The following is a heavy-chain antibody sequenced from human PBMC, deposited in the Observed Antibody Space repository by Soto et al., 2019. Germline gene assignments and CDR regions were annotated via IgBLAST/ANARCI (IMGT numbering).Heavy chain of an antibody. V-gene: IGHV5-51*01. D-gene: IGHD3-10*01. CDR3: AKFRSGSHYNPFDY. J-gene: IGHJ4*02. Sequence: PGESLKISCKASGYSFTNFWIAWVRQMPGKGLEWMGFIYPGDSDTTYSPSFHGQVTISADKSINTAYLQWSSLEASDAAIYYCAKFRSGSHYNPFDYWGQGTPVTVSS. CDR2: IYPGDSDT. CDR1: GYSFTNFW.